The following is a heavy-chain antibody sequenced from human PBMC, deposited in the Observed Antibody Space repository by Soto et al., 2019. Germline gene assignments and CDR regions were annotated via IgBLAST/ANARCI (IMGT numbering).Heavy chain of an antibody. D-gene: IGHD3-9*01. CDR2: IWYDGSNK. Sequence: LRLSCAASGFTFSSYGMHWVRQAPGKGLEWVAVIWYDGSNKYYADSVKGRFTISRDNSKNTLYLQMNSLRAEDTAVYYCARDIRYFVLYYYYYGMDVWGQGTTVTVSS. CDR1: GFTFSSYG. CDR3: ARDIRYFVLYYYYYGMDV. V-gene: IGHV3-33*01. J-gene: IGHJ6*02.